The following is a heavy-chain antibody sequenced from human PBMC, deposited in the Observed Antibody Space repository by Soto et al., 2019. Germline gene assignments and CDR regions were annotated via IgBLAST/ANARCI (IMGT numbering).Heavy chain of an antibody. D-gene: IGHD3-10*01. Sequence: ASVKVSCKASGYTFTGYYMHWVRQAPGQGLEWMGWINPNSGGTNYAQKFQGWVTMTRDTSISTAYMELSRLRSDDTAVYYCARSYGSGSYLEPDYYYGMDVWGQGTTVTVSS. CDR1: GYTFTGYY. V-gene: IGHV1-2*04. CDR3: ARSYGSGSYLEPDYYYGMDV. CDR2: INPNSGGT. J-gene: IGHJ6*02.